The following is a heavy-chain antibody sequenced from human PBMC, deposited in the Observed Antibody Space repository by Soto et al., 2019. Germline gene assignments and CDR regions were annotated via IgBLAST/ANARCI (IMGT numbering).Heavy chain of an antibody. V-gene: IGHV3-30*03. J-gene: IGHJ4*02. Sequence: QVRLVESGGGVVQPGRSLRLSCAASGFTFSSYGMHWVRQAPGKGLEWVAVVSYDGSKKYYADSVKGRFTISRDNSMSTXXXXXXXXXXXXXXXXXXXXXXXXNGEYYFDYWGQGSLVTVSS. CDR1: GFTFSSYG. CDR2: VSYDGSKK. CDR3: XXXXXXNGEYYFDY. D-gene: IGHD4-17*01.